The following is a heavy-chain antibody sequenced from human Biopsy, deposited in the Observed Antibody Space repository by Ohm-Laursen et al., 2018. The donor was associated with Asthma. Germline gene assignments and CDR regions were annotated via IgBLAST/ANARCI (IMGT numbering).Heavy chain of an antibody. CDR3: AKEVFPGWELRRGPDS. J-gene: IGHJ4*02. V-gene: IGHV3-30*18. CDR2: ISFDGTNR. Sequence: SLRLSCAASGFTFSNYGMHWVRQAPGKGLEWVAVISFDGTNRNYTDSVKGRFTISRDNSRNTLHLEMNSLRAEDTAVYFCAKEVFPGWELRRGPDSWGQGTLVTVSS. CDR1: GFTFSNYG. D-gene: IGHD1-26*01.